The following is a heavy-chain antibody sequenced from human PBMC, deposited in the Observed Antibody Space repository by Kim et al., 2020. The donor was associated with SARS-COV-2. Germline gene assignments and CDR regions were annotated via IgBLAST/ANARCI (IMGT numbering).Heavy chain of an antibody. CDR1: GYTFTSYY. V-gene: IGHV1-46*01. Sequence: ASVKVSCKASGYTFTSYYMHWVRQAPGQGLEWMGIINPSGGSTSYAQKFQGRVTMTRDTSTSTVYMELSSLRSEDTAVYYCARDRITMVRGVTHGGMDVWGQGTTVTVSS. D-gene: IGHD3-10*01. J-gene: IGHJ6*02. CDR3: ARDRITMVRGVTHGGMDV. CDR2: INPSGGST.